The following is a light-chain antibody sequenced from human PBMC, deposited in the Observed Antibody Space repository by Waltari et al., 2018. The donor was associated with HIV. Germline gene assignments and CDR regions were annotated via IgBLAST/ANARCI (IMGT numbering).Light chain of an antibody. CDR3: GSYARTSVL. J-gene: IGLJ3*02. Sequence: QSALTQPASVSGSPGQSITISCTGPSSAIGDNHTVSWYQQHPGRPPKLIIYEVSNRPSGVSDRFSGSKSDNTASLTISGLQADDEADYYCGSYARTSVLFGGGTRVTVL. V-gene: IGLV2-14*01. CDR1: SSAIGDNHT. CDR2: EVS.